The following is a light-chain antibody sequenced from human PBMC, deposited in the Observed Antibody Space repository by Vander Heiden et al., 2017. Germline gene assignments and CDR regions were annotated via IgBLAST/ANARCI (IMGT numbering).Light chain of an antibody. J-gene: IGLJ2*01. CDR1: SNDVDGYNY. V-gene: IGLV2-14*03. CDR3: SSYTTRGILI. CDR2: DFT. Sequence: QSALTQPASVSGFPGQSITISCSGTSNDVDGYNYVSWYQQHPDKVPRLMMYDFTTRPSGVSNRFSGSKSGNTASLTISGLQAEDEADYYCSSYTTRGILIFGGGTKLTVL.